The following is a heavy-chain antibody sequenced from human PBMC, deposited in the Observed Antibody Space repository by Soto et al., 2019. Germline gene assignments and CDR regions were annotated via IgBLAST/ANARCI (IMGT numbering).Heavy chain of an antibody. CDR2: TYYRSKWYN. J-gene: IGHJ4*02. D-gene: IGHD6-6*01. CDR3: ARVLLSSLASPYYFDY. Sequence: LSLTCAISGDSVSSNSAAWNWIRQSPSRGLEWLGRTYYRSKWYNDYAVSVKSRITINPDTSKNQFSLQLNSVTPEDTAVYYCARVLLSSLASPYYFDYWGQGTLVTVSS. CDR1: GDSVSSNSAA. V-gene: IGHV6-1*01.